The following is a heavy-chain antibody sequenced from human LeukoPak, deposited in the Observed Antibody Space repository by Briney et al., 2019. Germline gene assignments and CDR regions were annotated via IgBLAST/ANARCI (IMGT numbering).Heavy chain of an antibody. J-gene: IGHJ4*02. CDR3: ARDRQQLVRGDYFDY. Sequence: SETLSLTCTVSGGSISSYYWSWIRQPPGKGLEWIGYIYHSGSTYYNPSLKSRVTISVDTSKNQVALKVKSVTAADTAVYYCARDRQQLVRGDYFDYWGQGTLVTVSS. CDR2: IYHSGST. D-gene: IGHD6-13*01. CDR1: GGSISSYY. V-gene: IGHV4-59*12.